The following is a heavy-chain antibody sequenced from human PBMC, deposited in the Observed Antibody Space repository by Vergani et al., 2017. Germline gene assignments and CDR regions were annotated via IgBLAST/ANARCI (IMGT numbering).Heavy chain of an antibody. CDR2: MNPNSGNT. Sequence: QVQLVQSGAEVKKPGASVKVSCKASGYTFTSYDINWVRQATGQGLEWMGWMNPNSGNTGYAQKFQGRVTMTRNTSISTTYMELSSLRSEDTAVYYCAKDTNVYRSGRAGYWGQGTLVTVSA. V-gene: IGHV1-8*01. CDR1: GYTFTSYD. J-gene: IGHJ4*02. CDR3: AKDTNVYRSGRAGY. D-gene: IGHD6-19*01.